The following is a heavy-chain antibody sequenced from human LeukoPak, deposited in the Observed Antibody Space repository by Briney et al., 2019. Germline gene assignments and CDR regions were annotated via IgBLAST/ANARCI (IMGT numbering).Heavy chain of an antibody. Sequence: PGVSLRLSCAASGLTFSNAWMSWVRQAPGKGLEWVGRIKRKSDGGTTDYAAPVKGRFTISRDDSKNTLYLQMNSLKSEDTAVYYCTTELDVRPNHYWGQGTLVTVSS. J-gene: IGHJ4*02. V-gene: IGHV3-15*01. CDR3: TTELDVRPNHY. CDR2: IKRKSDGGTT. D-gene: IGHD1-14*01. CDR1: GLTFSNAW.